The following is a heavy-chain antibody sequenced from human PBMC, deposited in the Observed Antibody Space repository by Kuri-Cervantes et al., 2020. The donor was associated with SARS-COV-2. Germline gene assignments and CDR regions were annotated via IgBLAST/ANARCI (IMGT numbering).Heavy chain of an antibody. Sequence: SETLSLTCTVSGGSISSYYWSWIRQPPGKGLEWIGYIYYTGSTNYNPSLKSRVTISVDTSKKQFSLKLSSVTAADTAVYYCARWNYYDSSGYYPYWFDPWGQGTLVTVSS. V-gene: IGHV4-59*12. D-gene: IGHD3-22*01. CDR3: ARWNYYDSSGYYPYWFDP. CDR1: GGSISSYY. CDR2: IYYTGST. J-gene: IGHJ5*02.